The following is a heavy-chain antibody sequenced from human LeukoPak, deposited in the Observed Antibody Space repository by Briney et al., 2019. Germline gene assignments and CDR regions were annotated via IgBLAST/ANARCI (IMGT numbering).Heavy chain of an antibody. V-gene: IGHV1-2*02. D-gene: IGHD6-6*01. J-gene: IGHJ4*02. CDR1: GYTFTGYY. CDR3: AREGSSSSFFDY. Sequence: ASVKASCKASGYTFTGYYMHWVRQAPGQGLEWMGWINPNSGGTNYAQKFQGRVTMTRDTSISTAYMELSRLRSDDTAVYYCAREGSSSSFFDYWGQGTLVTVSS. CDR2: INPNSGGT.